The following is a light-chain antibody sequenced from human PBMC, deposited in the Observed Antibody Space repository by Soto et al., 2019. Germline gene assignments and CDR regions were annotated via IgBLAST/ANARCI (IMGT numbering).Light chain of an antibody. V-gene: IGKV1-33*01. CDR1: QDISNY. CDR3: QQYDNLPQYT. Sequence: DIQMTQSPSSLSASVGDRVTITCQASQDISNYLNWYQQKPGKAPKLLIYDASNLETGVPSRFSGSGSGTDFTFTISSLQPEDIATYHCQQYDNLPQYTFGQRTKLEIK. CDR2: DAS. J-gene: IGKJ2*01.